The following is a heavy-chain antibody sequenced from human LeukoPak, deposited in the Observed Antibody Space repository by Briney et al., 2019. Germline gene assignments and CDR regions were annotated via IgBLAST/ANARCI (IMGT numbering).Heavy chain of an antibody. Sequence: GGSLRLSCAASGFTFSSYEMNWVRQAPGKGLEWVSYISSSGSTIYYADSVKGRFTIPRDNAKNSLYLQMNSLRAEDTAVYYCAREPYGSGSYPYYFDYWGQGTLVTVSS. CDR2: ISSSGSTI. D-gene: IGHD3-10*01. V-gene: IGHV3-48*03. CDR3: AREPYGSGSYPYYFDY. J-gene: IGHJ4*02. CDR1: GFTFSSYE.